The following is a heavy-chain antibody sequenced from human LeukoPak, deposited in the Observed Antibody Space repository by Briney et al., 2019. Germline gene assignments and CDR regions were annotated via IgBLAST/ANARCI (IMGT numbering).Heavy chain of an antibody. J-gene: IGHJ4*02. D-gene: IGHD6-13*01. CDR1: GYTFTGYY. CDR2: INPNSGGT. CDR3: ARTMYSSSWYVLDY. Sequence: ASVKVSCKASGYTFTGYYMHWVRQAPGQGLEWMGWINPNSGGTNYAQKFQGWVTMTRDTSISTAYMELSRLRSDNTAVYYCARTMYSSSWYVLDYWGQGTLVTVSS. V-gene: IGHV1-2*04.